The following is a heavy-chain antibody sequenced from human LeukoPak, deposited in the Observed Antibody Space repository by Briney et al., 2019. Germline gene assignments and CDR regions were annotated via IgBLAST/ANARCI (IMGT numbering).Heavy chain of an antibody. V-gene: IGHV3-30*03. Sequence: GRSLRLSCAASGFTFSSYGMHWVRQAPGKGLEWVAVISYDGSNKYYADSVKGRFTISRDNSKNTLYLQMNSLGAEDTAVYYCARDSDTLYDYVWGTVDYWGQGTLVTVSS. CDR1: GFTFSSYG. CDR2: ISYDGSNK. CDR3: ARDSDTLYDYVWGTVDY. D-gene: IGHD3-16*01. J-gene: IGHJ4*02.